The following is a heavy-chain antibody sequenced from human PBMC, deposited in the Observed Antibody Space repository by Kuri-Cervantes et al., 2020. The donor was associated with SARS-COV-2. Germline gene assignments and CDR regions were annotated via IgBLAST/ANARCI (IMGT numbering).Heavy chain of an antibody. V-gene: IGHV3-7*05. CDR1: GFTFSSYW. CDR3: ARFGIRITIFGVPKGFDY. J-gene: IGHJ4*02. Sequence: GGSLRLSCAAPGFTFSSYWMSWVRQAPGKGLEWVANIKQDGSEKYYVDSVKGRFTISRDNAKNSLYLQMNSLRAEDTAVYYCARFGIRITIFGVPKGFDYWGQGTLVTVSS. D-gene: IGHD3-3*01. CDR2: IKQDGSEK.